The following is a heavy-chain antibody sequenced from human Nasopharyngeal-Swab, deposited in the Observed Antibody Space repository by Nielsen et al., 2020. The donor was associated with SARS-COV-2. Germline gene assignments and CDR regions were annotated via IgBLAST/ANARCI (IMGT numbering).Heavy chain of an antibody. J-gene: IGHJ6*02. CDR3: ARDNGSLYYYGMDV. D-gene: IGHD1-26*01. CDR2: ISSSSSYI. V-gene: IGHV3-21*01. Sequence: VRQAPGKGLEWVSSISSSSSYIYYADSVKGRFTISRDNAKNSLYLQMNSLRAEDTAVYYCARDNGSLYYYGMDVWGQGTTVTVSS.